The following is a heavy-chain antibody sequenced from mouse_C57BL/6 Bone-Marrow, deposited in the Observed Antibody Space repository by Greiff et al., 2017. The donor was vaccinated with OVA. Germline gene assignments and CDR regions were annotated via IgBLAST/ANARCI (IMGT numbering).Heavy chain of an antibody. CDR3: TTGYNNDGSY. J-gene: IGHJ3*01. CDR1: GFNIKDDY. Sequence: EVQLQQSGAELVRPGASVKLSCTASGFNIKDDYMHWVKQRPEQGLEWIGWIDPENGDTKYASKFQGKATITADPSSNTAYLQLSSLTSEDTAVCYCTTGYNNDGSYWGQGTLVTVSA. V-gene: IGHV14-4*01. CDR2: IDPENGDT. D-gene: IGHD2-12*01.